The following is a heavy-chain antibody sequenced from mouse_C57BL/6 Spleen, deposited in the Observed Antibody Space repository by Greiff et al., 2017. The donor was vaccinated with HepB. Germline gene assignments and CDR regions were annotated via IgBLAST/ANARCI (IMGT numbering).Heavy chain of an antibody. CDR1: GFTFSDYG. CDR3: AREWAYAMDY. CDR2: ISSGSSTI. J-gene: IGHJ4*01. Sequence: EVQVVESGGGLVKPGGSLKLSCAASGFTFSDYGMHWVRQAPEKGLEWVAYISSGSSTIYYADTLKGRFTISRDNAKNTLFLQMTSLRSEDTAMYYCAREWAYAMDYWGQGTSVTVSS. D-gene: IGHD1-3*01. V-gene: IGHV5-17*01.